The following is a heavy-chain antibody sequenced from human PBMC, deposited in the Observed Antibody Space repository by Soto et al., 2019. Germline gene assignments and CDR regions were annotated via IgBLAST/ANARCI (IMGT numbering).Heavy chain of an antibody. Sequence: VASVKVSCKASGYTFTSYDINWVRQATGQRLEWMGWMNPNSGNTGYAQKFQGRVTMTRNTSISTAYMELSSLRSEDTAVYYCARGMRITIFGVVHNWFDPWGQGTLVTVSS. D-gene: IGHD3-3*01. J-gene: IGHJ5*02. CDR3: ARGMRITIFGVVHNWFDP. CDR2: MNPNSGNT. V-gene: IGHV1-8*01. CDR1: GYTFTSYD.